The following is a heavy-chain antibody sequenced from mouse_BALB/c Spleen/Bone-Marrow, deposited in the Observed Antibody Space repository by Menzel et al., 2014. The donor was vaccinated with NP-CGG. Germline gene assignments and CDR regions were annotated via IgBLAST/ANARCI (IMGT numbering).Heavy chain of an antibody. CDR3: ARDDYYATDY. CDR2: IRNKANGYTT. V-gene: IGHV7-3*02. CDR1: GFTFTDYY. J-gene: IGHJ4*01. Sequence: EVKLMESGGGLVQPGGSLRLSCATSGFTFTDYYMSWVRQPPGKALEWLGFIRNKANGYTTEYSASVKGRFTISRDNSQSILYLQMNTLRAEDSATYYCARDDYYATDYWGQGTSVTVSS.